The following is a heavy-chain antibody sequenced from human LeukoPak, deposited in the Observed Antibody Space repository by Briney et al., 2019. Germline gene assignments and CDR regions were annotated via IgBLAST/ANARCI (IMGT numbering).Heavy chain of an antibody. CDR1: GGTFSSYA. CDR2: IIPIFGTA. CDR3: ARGNYSSGWSDY. Sequence: GASVKVSCKASGGTFSSYAISWVRQAPGQGLEWMGGIIPIFGTANYAQKFQGRVTITADKSTSTAYMELSSLRSEDTAVYYCARGNYSSGWSDYWGQGTLVTVSS. D-gene: IGHD6-19*01. V-gene: IGHV1-69*06. J-gene: IGHJ4*02.